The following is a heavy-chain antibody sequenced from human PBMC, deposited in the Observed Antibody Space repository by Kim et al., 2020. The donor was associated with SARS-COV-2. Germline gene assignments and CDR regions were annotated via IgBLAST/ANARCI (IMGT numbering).Heavy chain of an antibody. CDR2: IYYSGST. J-gene: IGHJ5*02. CDR1: GGSISSSSYY. Sequence: SETLSLTCTVSGGSISSSSYYWGWIRQPPGKGLEWIGSIYYSGSTYYNPSLKSRVTISVDTSKNQFSLKLSSVTAADTAVYYCANGGGWFGELSGWFDPWGQGTLVTVSS. CDR3: ANGGGWFGELSGWFDP. V-gene: IGHV4-39*01. D-gene: IGHD3-10*01.